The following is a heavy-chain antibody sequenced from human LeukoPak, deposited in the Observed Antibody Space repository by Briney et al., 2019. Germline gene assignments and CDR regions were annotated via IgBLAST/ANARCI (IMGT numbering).Heavy chain of an antibody. Sequence: GGSLRLSCAASGFTFSSYWMSWVRQAPGKGREGVANIKQDGSEKYYVDSVKGRFTISRDNAKNSLYLQMNSLRVEDTAVYYCARVRDYGDFPFYFDYWGQGTLVTVSS. CDR2: IKQDGSEK. D-gene: IGHD4-17*01. V-gene: IGHV3-7*01. J-gene: IGHJ4*02. CDR3: ARVRDYGDFPFYFDY. CDR1: GFTFSSYW.